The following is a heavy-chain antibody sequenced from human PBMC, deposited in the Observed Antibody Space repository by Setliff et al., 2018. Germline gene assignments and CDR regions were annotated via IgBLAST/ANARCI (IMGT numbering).Heavy chain of an antibody. CDR1: GGTFSSYA. Sequence: ASVKVSCKASGGTFSSYAISWVRQAPGQGLAWMGGIIPILGIANYAQKFQGRVTITADKSTSTAYMDLSSLGSEDTAVYYCARVTAMVRYYYGMDVWGQGTTVTGSS. V-gene: IGHV1-69*10. CDR3: ARVTAMVRYYYGMDV. CDR2: IIPILGIA. D-gene: IGHD5-18*01. J-gene: IGHJ6*02.